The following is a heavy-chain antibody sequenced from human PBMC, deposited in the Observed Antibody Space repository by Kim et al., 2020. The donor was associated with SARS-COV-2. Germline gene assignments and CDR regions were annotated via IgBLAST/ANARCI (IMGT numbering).Heavy chain of an antibody. Sequence: GGSLRLSCAASGFTFSRHSMNWVRQAPGKGLEWVAFISGSGSSIFSADSMKGRLTISRDNAQNSVYLQLNSLRIEDTAVYYCARSSLGYSSSWYFFDRWGQRAPLTASA. D-gene: IGHD6-13*01. CDR3: ARSSLGYSSSWYFFDR. CDR1: GFTFSRHS. CDR2: ISGSGSSI. V-gene: IGHV3-21*01. J-gene: IGHJ1*01.